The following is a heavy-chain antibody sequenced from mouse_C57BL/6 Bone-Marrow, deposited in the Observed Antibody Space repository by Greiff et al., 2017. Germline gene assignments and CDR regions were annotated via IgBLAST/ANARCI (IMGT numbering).Heavy chain of an antibody. CDR1: GFNIKDDY. Sequence: VQLQQSGAELVRPGASVKLSCTASGFNIKDDYMHWVKQRPEQGLEWIGWIDPGNGDTEYASQFQGKATITADTSSNTAYLQLSSLTSEDTAVYYCTTGGYWGQGTLVTVSA. V-gene: IGHV14-4*01. CDR2: IDPGNGDT. J-gene: IGHJ3*02. CDR3: TTGGY.